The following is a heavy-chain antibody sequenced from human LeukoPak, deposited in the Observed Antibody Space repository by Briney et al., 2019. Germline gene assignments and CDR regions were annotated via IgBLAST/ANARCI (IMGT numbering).Heavy chain of an antibody. D-gene: IGHD3-22*01. CDR1: GYTFTGYC. CDR2: INPNSGGT. CDR3: AREGGDYDSSGYPYYPMVN. V-gene: IGHV1-2*02. Sequence: ASVKVSCKASGYTFTGYCMHWVRQAPGQGLEWMGWINPNSGGTNYAQKFQGRVTMTRDTSISTAYMELSRLRSDDTAVYYCAREGGDYDSSGYPYYPMVNWGQGTLVTVSS. J-gene: IGHJ4*02.